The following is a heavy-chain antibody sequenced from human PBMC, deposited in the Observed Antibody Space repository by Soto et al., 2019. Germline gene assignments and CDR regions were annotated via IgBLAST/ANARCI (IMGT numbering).Heavy chain of an antibody. CDR2: ISAYNGNT. J-gene: IGHJ4*02. CDR1: GYTITSDG. D-gene: IGHD2-21*01. Sequence: APEKVSCKASGYTITSDGISWVRQAHGQGLEWMGWISAYNGNTNYAQKLQGRVTMPTDTSTSTAYMELRSLRSGDTAVYYCARDPNSGDFDYWGQGTLVTVSS. V-gene: IGHV1-18*01. CDR3: ARDPNSGDFDY.